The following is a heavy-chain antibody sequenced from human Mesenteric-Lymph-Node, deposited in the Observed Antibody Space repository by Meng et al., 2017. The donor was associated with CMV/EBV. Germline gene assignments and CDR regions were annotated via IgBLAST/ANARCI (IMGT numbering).Heavy chain of an antibody. D-gene: IGHD4-11*01. Sequence: LSLTCAASGFTFSSYSMNWVRQAPGKGLEWVSYISSSSSSIYYADSVKGRFTISRDNAKNSLSLLMNSLRAEDTALYYCAKATHDYSMYYYYYYGMDVWGQGTTVTVSS. CDR2: ISSSSSSI. V-gene: IGHV3-48*04. J-gene: IGHJ6*02. CDR1: GFTFSSYS. CDR3: AKATHDYSMYYYYYYGMDV.